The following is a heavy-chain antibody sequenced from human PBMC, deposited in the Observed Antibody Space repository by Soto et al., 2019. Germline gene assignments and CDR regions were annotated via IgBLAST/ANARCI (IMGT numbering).Heavy chain of an antibody. CDR2: ISGDGAIT. V-gene: IGHV3-23*01. Sequence: EVQLLESGGGLVQPGGSLRLSCAASGFTFSAYNMMWVRQAPGKGLEWVSLISGDGAITYYADSVKGRVAIFRDNSRNTLALQLNSLRVEDQVVYYCAKRLGHGAGPFEYWGRGTLVTVSS. J-gene: IGHJ4*02. CDR1: GFTFSAYN. D-gene: IGHD6-13*01. CDR3: AKRLGHGAGPFEY.